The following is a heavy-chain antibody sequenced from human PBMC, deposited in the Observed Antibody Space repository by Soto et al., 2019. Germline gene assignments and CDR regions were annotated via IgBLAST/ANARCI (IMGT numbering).Heavy chain of an antibody. CDR2: IIPIFGTA. J-gene: IGHJ5*02. Sequence: QVQLVQSGAEVKKPGSSVKVSCKASGGTFSSYAISWVRQAPGQGLEWMGGIIPIFGTANYAQKFQGRVTITADESTSTAYMELSSLRSEDTAVYYWARSGRIAVAGRGTNNWFDPWGQGTLVTVSS. CDR1: GGTFSSYA. D-gene: IGHD6-19*01. V-gene: IGHV1-69*01. CDR3: ARSGRIAVAGRGTNNWFDP.